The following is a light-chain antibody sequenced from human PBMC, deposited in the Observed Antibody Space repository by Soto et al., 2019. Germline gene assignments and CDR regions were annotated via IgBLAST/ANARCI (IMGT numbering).Light chain of an antibody. CDR1: QSLSSTY. CDR3: QQYGDSPRT. Sequence: EIGLTQSPGTLSLSPGERATLSCRASQSLSSTYLAWYQQKPGQAPRLLIYGASSRATGIPDRFSGSGSGTDFTLTISRLEPEDFVVYYCQQYGDSPRTFGQGTKVEIK. J-gene: IGKJ1*01. V-gene: IGKV3-20*01. CDR2: GAS.